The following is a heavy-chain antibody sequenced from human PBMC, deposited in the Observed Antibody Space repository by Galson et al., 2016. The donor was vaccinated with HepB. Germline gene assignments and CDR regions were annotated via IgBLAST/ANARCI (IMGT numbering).Heavy chain of an antibody. CDR1: GFTFSSYW. CDR3: ARDPMSVVGAVEY. Sequence: SLRLSCAASGFTFSSYWMHWVRQAPGKGLVWVSHINGDGRTTSYVDSVKGRFTISRDNAKNTLFLQMNSLRAEDTAVYFCARDPMSVVGAVEYWGQGTLVTVSS. V-gene: IGHV3-74*01. D-gene: IGHD1-26*01. J-gene: IGHJ4*02. CDR2: INGDGRTT.